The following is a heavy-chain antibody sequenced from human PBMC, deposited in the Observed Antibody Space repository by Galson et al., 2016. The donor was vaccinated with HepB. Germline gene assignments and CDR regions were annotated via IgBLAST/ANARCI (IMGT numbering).Heavy chain of an antibody. Sequence: ETLSLTCSVSGGSISRSTYYWGWIRQPPGKGLEWIGNIYYSGSTYYYNPSLKSRVTIPVDTSRNRFSLKLSSVTAADTAIYYCARLTNGRRGGPTLVRGKEYYYYYAMDVWGQGTTVTVSS. J-gene: IGHJ6*02. CDR1: GGSISRSTYY. V-gene: IGHV4-39*01. CDR3: ARLTNGRRGGPTLVRGKEYYYYYAMDV. CDR2: IYYSGSTY. D-gene: IGHD3-10*01.